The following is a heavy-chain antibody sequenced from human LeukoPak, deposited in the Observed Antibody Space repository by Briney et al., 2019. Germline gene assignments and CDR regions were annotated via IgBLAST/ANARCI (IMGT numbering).Heavy chain of an antibody. D-gene: IGHD6-19*01. J-gene: IGHJ4*02. CDR3: AKVEEYSSGWYGYYYFDY. CDR1: GFTFSSYA. CDR2: ISGSGGST. V-gene: IGHV3-23*01. Sequence: GGSLRLSCAASGFTFSSYAMSWVRQAPGKGLEWVSAISGSGGSTYYADSVKGRFTISRDNSKNTLYLQMNSLRAEDTAVYYCAKVEEYSSGWYGYYYFDYWGQGTLVTVSS.